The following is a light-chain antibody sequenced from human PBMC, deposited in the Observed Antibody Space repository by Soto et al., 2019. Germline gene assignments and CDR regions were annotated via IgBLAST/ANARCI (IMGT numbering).Light chain of an antibody. J-gene: IGKJ5*01. Sequence: EIVMTQSPGTLSVSPGERATLSCRASQSVGSTLAWYQQRPGQSPRLLIYGASTRATGIPARFSGSGSGTEFTLTISSLEPEDFAIYYCQQRSNWITFGQGTRLEIK. V-gene: IGKV3-15*01. CDR2: GAS. CDR1: QSVGST. CDR3: QQRSNWIT.